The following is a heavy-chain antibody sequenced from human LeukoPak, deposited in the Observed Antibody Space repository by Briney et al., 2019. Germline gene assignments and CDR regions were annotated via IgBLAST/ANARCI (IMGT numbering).Heavy chain of an antibody. V-gene: IGHV1-46*01. J-gene: IGHJ5*02. CDR2: INPSGGST. Sequence: ASVKVSCKASGYTFTSYYMHWVRQAPGQGLEWMGIINPSGGSTSYAQKFQGRVTMTRDTSTSTVYMELSSLRSEDTVVYYCARERYSGYDRESNWFDPWGQGTLVTVSS. CDR3: ARERYSGYDRESNWFDP. D-gene: IGHD5-12*01. CDR1: GYTFTSYY.